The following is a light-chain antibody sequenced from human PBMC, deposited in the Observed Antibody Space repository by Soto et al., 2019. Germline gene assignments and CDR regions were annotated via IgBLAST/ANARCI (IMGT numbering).Light chain of an antibody. Sequence: QSVLAQPPPVAGAPGQRGTISCTGRDSNIGTGYDVHWYQQLPGAAPKLLIHSDNSRPSGVPDRFSGSKSGTSASLAITGLQPEDEADYFCQSFDRSLGHSVLGGGTKVTVL. CDR1: DSNIGTGYD. CDR3: QSFDRSLGHSV. V-gene: IGLV1-40*01. CDR2: SDN. J-gene: IGLJ2*01.